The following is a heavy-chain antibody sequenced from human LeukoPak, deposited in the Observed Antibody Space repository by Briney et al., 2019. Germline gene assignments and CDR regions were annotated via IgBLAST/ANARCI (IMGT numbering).Heavy chain of an antibody. Sequence: SETLSLTCTVFGGSISGYYWSWIRQPPEKGLEWIGYIYYSGSTDYNPSLKSRVTTSVDTSKNHLSLNLRSVTAADTAVYYCARGGVRGVKPDYWGQGTQVTVSS. CDR3: ARGGVRGVKPDY. CDR1: GGSISGYY. CDR2: IYYSGST. V-gene: IGHV4-59*01. D-gene: IGHD3-10*01. J-gene: IGHJ4*02.